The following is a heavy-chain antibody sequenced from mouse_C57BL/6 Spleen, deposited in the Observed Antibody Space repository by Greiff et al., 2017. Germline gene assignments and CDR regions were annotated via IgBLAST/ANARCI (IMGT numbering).Heavy chain of an antibody. CDR3: AKTFYYDYDGGDYYAMDY. CDR1: GFSLTSYG. Sequence: VKLQESGPGLVQPSPSLSITCTVSGFSLTSYGVHWVRQSPGKGLEWLGVIWRGGSTDYNAAFMSRLSTTKDNSQSQVFFKMNSLQADDTAIYYCAKTFYYDYDGGDYYAMDYWGQGTSVTVSS. V-gene: IGHV2-5*01. J-gene: IGHJ4*01. D-gene: IGHD2-4*01. CDR2: IWRGGST.